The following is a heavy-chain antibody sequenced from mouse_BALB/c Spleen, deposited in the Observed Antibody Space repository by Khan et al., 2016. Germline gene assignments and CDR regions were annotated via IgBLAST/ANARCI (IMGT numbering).Heavy chain of an antibody. Sequence: EVQLQESGPGLVKPSQSLSLTCTVTGYSITSGYGWNCIRQFPGNKLEWMGYISYSGSPNYNPSLKSRISITLDTSKNQYFMQLKSVTTDDTATYYSARTARIKYWGQGTPLTVSS. CDR1: GYSITSGYG. D-gene: IGHD3-3*01. CDR3: ARTARIKY. CDR2: ISYSGSP. V-gene: IGHV3-2*02. J-gene: IGHJ2*01.